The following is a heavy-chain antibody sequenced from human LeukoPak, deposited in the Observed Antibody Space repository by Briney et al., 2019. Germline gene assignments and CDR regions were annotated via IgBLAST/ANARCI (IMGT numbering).Heavy chain of an antibody. CDR2: ISNNGGYT. D-gene: IGHD2-15*01. V-gene: IGHV3-23*01. Sequence: GGSLRLSCAASGFTFSSSAMSWVRQAPGKGLEWVSAISNNGGYTYYADSVQGRFTISRDNSKSTLCLQMNSLRAEDTAVYYCAKQLGYCSDGSCYFPYWGQGTLSPSPQ. CDR3: AKQLGYCSDGSCYFPY. CDR1: GFTFSSSA. J-gene: IGHJ4*02.